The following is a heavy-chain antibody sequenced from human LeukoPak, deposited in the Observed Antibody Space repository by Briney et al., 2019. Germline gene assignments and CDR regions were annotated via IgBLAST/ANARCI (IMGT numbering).Heavy chain of an antibody. CDR3: AREAGGEYSYGSDY. Sequence: ASVKVSCKASGYTFTSYGISWVRQAPGQGLEWMGWISAYNGNTNYAQKLQGRVTMTTDTSTSTAYMELRSLRSDDTAEYYCAREAGGEYSYGSDYWGQGTLVTVSS. V-gene: IGHV1-18*01. J-gene: IGHJ4*02. D-gene: IGHD5-18*01. CDR1: GYTFTSYG. CDR2: ISAYNGNT.